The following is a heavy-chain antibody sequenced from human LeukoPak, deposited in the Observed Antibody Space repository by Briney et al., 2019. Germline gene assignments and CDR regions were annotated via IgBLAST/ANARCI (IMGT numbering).Heavy chain of an antibody. Sequence: RGESLKISCKGSGYRFTSYWIGWVRQMPGKGLEWMGIIYPGDSDTRYSPSFQGQVTISADKSISTAYLQWSSLKASDTAMYYCARQSSYYYDSSGYYPDYWGQGTLVTVSS. D-gene: IGHD3-22*01. CDR2: IYPGDSDT. CDR1: GYRFTSYW. V-gene: IGHV5-51*01. J-gene: IGHJ4*02. CDR3: ARQSSYYYDSSGYYPDY.